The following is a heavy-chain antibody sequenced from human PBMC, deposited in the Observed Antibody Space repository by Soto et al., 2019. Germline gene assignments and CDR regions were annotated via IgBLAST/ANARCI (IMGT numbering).Heavy chain of an antibody. Sequence: PSETLSLTCAVYGGSFSGYYWSWIRQPPGKGLEWIGEINHSGSTNYNPSLKSRVTISVDTSKNQFSLKLSSVTAADTAVYYCARGAAYYYDSSGYYILDYWGQGTLVTVS. J-gene: IGHJ4*02. CDR3: ARGAAYYYDSSGYYILDY. CDR1: GGSFSGYY. V-gene: IGHV4-34*01. CDR2: INHSGST. D-gene: IGHD3-22*01.